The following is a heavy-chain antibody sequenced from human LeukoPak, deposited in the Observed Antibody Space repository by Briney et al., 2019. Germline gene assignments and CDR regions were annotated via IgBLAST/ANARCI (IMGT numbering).Heavy chain of an antibody. CDR3: QTYYYDSSGYRRDY. V-gene: IGHV3-23*01. CDR1: GFTFSSSA. CDR2: ISGDGAST. J-gene: IGHJ4*02. Sequence: GRSLRLSCAASGFTFSSSAMSWVRQAPGKGLEWVSAISGDGASTYYADSVKGRFTISRDNSKNTLYLQMNSLSAEDTAVYYCQTYYYDSSGYRRDYWGQGTLVTVSS. D-gene: IGHD3-22*01.